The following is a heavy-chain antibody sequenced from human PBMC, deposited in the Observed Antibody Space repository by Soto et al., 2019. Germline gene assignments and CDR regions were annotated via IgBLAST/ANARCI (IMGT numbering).Heavy chain of an antibody. CDR3: AKDPGTFDWFENWFDP. J-gene: IGHJ5*02. Sequence: EVQLLESGGGLVQPGGSLRLSCAASGCTFSSYAMSWVRQAPGKGLEWVSAISGSGGSTYYADSVKGRFTISRDNSKNTLYLQMNSLRAEDTAVYYCAKDPGTFDWFENWFDPWGQGTLVTVSS. V-gene: IGHV3-23*01. CDR1: GCTFSSYA. CDR2: ISGSGGST. D-gene: IGHD3-9*01.